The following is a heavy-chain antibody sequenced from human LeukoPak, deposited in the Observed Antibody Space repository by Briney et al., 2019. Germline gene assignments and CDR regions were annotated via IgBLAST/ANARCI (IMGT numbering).Heavy chain of an antibody. V-gene: IGHV3-66*02. CDR1: GFIVNSHA. J-gene: IGHJ5*02. CDR3: ARDRAEGKTWVEFAP. Sequence: GGSLRLSCAASGFIVNSHAMSWVRQAPGKGLAWVSLIYSDGVTQYADSVKGRFTISRDNSKNTLYLQMNSLRDEDTAVYFCARDRAEGKTWVEFAPGGQGTWVTVPS. CDR2: IYSDGVT.